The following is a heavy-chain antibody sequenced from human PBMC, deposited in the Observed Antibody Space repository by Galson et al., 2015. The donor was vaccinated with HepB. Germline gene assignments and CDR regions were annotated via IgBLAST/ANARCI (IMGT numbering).Heavy chain of an antibody. D-gene: IGHD2-15*01. CDR1: GFTFSSYG. CDR2: ISYDGSNK. J-gene: IGHJ6*02. Sequence: SLRLSCAASGFTFSSYGMHWVRQAPGKGLEWVAVISYDGSNKYYADSVKGRFTISRDNSKNTLYLQMNSLRAEDTAVYYCAKDRYCSGGSCYSFFFWGQGTTVTVSS. CDR3: AKDRYCSGGSCYSFFF. V-gene: IGHV3-30*18.